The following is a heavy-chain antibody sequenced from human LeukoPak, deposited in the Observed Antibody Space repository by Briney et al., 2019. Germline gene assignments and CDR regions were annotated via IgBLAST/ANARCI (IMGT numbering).Heavy chain of an antibody. CDR1: GFTFDGYG. D-gene: IGHD2-2*01. CDR2: IYSSGNT. J-gene: IGHJ5*02. Sequence: GGSLRLSCAASGFTFDGYGMSWVRQAPGKGLEWFSVIYSSGNTYYADSVKGRFTISRDNSKNTLYLQMNSLRAEDTAVYYCARGARRICSSTSCPFDPWGQGTLVTVSS. CDR3: ARGARRICSSTSCPFDP. V-gene: IGHV3-53*01.